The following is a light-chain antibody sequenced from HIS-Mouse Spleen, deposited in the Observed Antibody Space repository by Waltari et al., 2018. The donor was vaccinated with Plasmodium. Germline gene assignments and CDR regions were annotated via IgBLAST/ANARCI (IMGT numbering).Light chain of an antibody. J-gene: IGKJ4*01. CDR1: QSISSW. Sequence: DIQMTQSPSTLSASVGDRVTITCRASQSISSWLAWYQQKPGKAPKLLIYKASSLESGVPSRFSGSGSGTDLTFTISSLQPEDIATYYCQQYVNLPLTFGGGTKVEIK. V-gene: IGKV1-5*03. CDR2: KAS. CDR3: QQYVNLPLT.